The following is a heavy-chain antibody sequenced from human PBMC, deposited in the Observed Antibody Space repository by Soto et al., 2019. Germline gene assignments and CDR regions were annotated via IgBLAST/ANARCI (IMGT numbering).Heavy chain of an antibody. D-gene: IGHD6-13*01. CDR1: GGSLRSYY. J-gene: IGHJ6*03. CDR2: IYYSGST. CDR3: ARRRAAAVTRYYYYMDV. V-gene: IGHV4-59*08. Sequence: SETPFLPLTFPGGSLRSYYRSLVPQPPGKGLEWIGYIYYSGSTNYNPSLKSRVTISVDTSKNQFSLKLSSVTAADTAVYYCARRRAAAVTRYYYYMDVWGKGTTVTVSS.